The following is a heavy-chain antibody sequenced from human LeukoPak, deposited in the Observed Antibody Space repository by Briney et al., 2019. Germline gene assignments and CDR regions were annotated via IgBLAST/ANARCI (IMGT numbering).Heavy chain of an antibody. CDR2: ISPSGENT. CDR3: AKGTMTTGRGY. J-gene: IGHJ4*02. CDR1: GFTFSSYA. D-gene: IGHD4-17*01. Sequence: GGSLRLSCAASGFTFSSYAMSWVRQAPGKGLEWVSGISPSGENTYYADSVKGRFSISRDNSKNALYLQINSLRVEDTAVYYCAKGTMTTGRGYWGQGTLVTVSS. V-gene: IGHV3-23*01.